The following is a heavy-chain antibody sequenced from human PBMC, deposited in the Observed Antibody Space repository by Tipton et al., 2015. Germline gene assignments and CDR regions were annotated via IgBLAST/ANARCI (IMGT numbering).Heavy chain of an antibody. CDR3: ARNGGPWSYGLDV. Sequence: TLSLTCAVYGGSFSGYFWSWVRQAPGKGLEWIGEINRHGTSNYNPSLESRVAVSTDTSKNQFTLKMTSVTAADTAVYYCARNGGPWSYGLDVWGQGTTVIVS. D-gene: IGHD2-8*01. J-gene: IGHJ6*02. CDR2: INRHGTS. CDR1: GGSFSGYF. V-gene: IGHV4-34*01.